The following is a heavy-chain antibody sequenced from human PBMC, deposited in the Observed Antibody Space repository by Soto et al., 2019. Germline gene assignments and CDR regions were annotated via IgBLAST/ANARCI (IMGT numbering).Heavy chain of an antibody. CDR3: ARASSSSSAADY. CDR2: IYDTESA. Sequence: QVQLQESGPGLVKPSQTMSLTCNVSGESISSGGYYWSWIRHHPGKGLEWIGYIYDTESAYYNPSLKIRVTISMDTSKNQFAMRLSSVTAADTAVYYCARASSSSSAADYWGKVILGSVSS. J-gene: IGHJ4*02. V-gene: IGHV4-31*03. CDR1: GESISSGGYY. D-gene: IGHD6-6*01.